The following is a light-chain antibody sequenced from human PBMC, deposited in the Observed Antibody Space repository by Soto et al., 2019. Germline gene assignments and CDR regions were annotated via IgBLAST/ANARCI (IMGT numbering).Light chain of an antibody. CDR3: QQYGSSHT. V-gene: IGKV3-20*01. CDR2: GAS. CDR1: QSVISY. J-gene: IGKJ5*01. Sequence: EIVLTQSPPTLSLSPGERATLSCRASQSVISYLAWYQQKPGQAPRLLIYGASSRAIGIPDRFSGSVSGSDFILTINRLEPEDFAVYYCQQYGSSHTFGQGTRLEIK.